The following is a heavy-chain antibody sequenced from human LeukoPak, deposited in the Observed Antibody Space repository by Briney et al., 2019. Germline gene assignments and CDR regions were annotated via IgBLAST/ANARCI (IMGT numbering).Heavy chain of an antibody. D-gene: IGHD3-22*01. CDR2: ISGSGGST. CDR1: GFTFSSYA. J-gene: IGHJ4*02. Sequence: PGGSLRLSCAASGFTFSSYAMSWVRQAPGRGLEWVSAISGSGGSTYYADSVKGRFTISRDNSKNTLYLQMNSLRAEDTAVYYCAKEVNYYDSSGPYPHWGQGTLVTVSS. CDR3: AKEVNYYDSSGPYPH. V-gene: IGHV3-23*01.